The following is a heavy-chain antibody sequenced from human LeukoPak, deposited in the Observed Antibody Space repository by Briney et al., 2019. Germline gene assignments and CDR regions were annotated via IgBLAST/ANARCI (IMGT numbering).Heavy chain of an antibody. J-gene: IGHJ6*03. CDR2: IYYSGST. V-gene: IGHV4-59*01. Sequence: PSETLSLTCTVSGGSISSYYWSWIRQPPGKGLEWIGYIYYSGSTNYNPSLRSRVTISVDTSKNQFSLKLSSVTAADTAVYYCARVPFSPYYYYYMDVWGKGTTVTISS. CDR3: ARVPFSPYYYYYMDV. CDR1: GGSISSYY.